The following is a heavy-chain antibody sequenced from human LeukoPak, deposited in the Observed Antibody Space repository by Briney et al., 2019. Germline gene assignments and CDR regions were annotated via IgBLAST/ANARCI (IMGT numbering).Heavy chain of an antibody. D-gene: IGHD3-3*01. J-gene: IGHJ6*02. CDR1: GFTFSHYS. CDR2: IRFTGSYI. Sequence: GGSLRLSCVASGFTFSHYSMNWVRQAPEKGLEWVSSIRFTGSYIYYADSVKGRFTISRDDAKNLLSLQMISLRAEDTAVYYCAKGKEYYDFWSGQIYYYYGMDVWGQGTTVTVSS. CDR3: AKGKEYYDFWSGQIYYYYGMDV. V-gene: IGHV3-21*04.